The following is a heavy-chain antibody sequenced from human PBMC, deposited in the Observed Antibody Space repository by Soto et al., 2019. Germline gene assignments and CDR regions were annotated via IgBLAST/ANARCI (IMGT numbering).Heavy chain of an antibody. D-gene: IGHD3-22*01. CDR3: AKVGYYHSSGYYPYWYFDL. Sequence: EVQLLESGGGLVQPGGSLRLSCAASGFTLSSYAMSWVRQAPGKGLEWVSAISGSGVSTYYADSVKGWFTISRDNSKNTLYLQMNSLRAEDTAVYYCAKVGYYHSSGYYPYWYFDLWGRGTLVTVSS. J-gene: IGHJ2*01. V-gene: IGHV3-23*01. CDR2: ISGSGVST. CDR1: GFTLSSYA.